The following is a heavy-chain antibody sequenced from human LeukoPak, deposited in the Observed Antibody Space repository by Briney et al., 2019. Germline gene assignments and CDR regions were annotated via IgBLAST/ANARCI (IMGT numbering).Heavy chain of an antibody. J-gene: IGHJ4*02. D-gene: IGHD3-16*01. Sequence: KPSETLSLTCTVSGGSISSGGYYWSWIRQHPGKGLEWIGYIYYSGSTYYNPSLKSRVTISVDSSKNQFSLKLSSVTAADTAVYYCARDGERGDFDYWGQGTLVTVSS. V-gene: IGHV4-31*03. CDR3: ARDGERGDFDY. CDR2: IYYSGST. CDR1: GGSISSGGYY.